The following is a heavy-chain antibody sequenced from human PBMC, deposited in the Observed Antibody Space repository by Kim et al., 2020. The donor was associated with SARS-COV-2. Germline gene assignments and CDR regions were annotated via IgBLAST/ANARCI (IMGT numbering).Heavy chain of an antibody. J-gene: IGHJ4*02. V-gene: IGHV1-69*01. Sequence: TANYAQKFQGRVTITADESTSTAYMELSSLRSEDTAVYYCAREAGQLPDYWGQGTLVTVSS. D-gene: IGHD1-7*01. CDR2: TA. CDR3: AREAGQLPDY.